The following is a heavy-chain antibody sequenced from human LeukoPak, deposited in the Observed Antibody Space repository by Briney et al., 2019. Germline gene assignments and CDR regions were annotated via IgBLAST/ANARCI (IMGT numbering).Heavy chain of an antibody. CDR1: GGSISSYY. V-gene: IGHV4-59*01. CDR2: IYYSGST. Sequence: SETLSLTCTVSGGSISSYYWSWIRQPPGKGLEWIGYIYYSGSTNYNPSLKSRVTISVDTSKNQFSLKLTSVTPADTAVYYCARTAKYYYGSETYYFFDYWGQGTLVTVSS. J-gene: IGHJ4*02. CDR3: ARTAKYYYGSETYYFFDY. D-gene: IGHD3-10*01.